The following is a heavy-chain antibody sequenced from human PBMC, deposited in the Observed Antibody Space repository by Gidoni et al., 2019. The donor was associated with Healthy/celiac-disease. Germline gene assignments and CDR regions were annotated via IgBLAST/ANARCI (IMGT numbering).Heavy chain of an antibody. CDR1: GYTLTELS. V-gene: IGHV1-24*01. CDR3: ATDQLPYS. Sequence: QVQLVQSGAEVKTPGASVTVSCKVSGYTLTELSMHWVRQAPGKGLEWMGGFDPEDGETIYAKKFQGRVTMTEDTYTDTADMELSSRRSEDTAVYYCATDQLPYSWGQGTLVTVSS. J-gene: IGHJ5*02. D-gene: IGHD2-2*01. CDR2: FDPEDGET.